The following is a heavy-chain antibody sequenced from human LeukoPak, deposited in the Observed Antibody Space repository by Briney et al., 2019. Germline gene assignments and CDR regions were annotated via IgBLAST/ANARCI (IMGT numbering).Heavy chain of an antibody. Sequence: PGGSLRLSCAASGFTFSSYGMHWVRQAPGKGLEWVAVISYDGSNKYYADSVKGRFTISRDNSKNTLYLQMNSLRAEDTAVYYCARAMIVVAVLDYWGQGTLVTVSS. CDR3: ARAMIVVAVLDY. CDR2: ISYDGSNK. J-gene: IGHJ4*02. CDR1: GFTFSSYG. V-gene: IGHV3-30*03. D-gene: IGHD3-22*01.